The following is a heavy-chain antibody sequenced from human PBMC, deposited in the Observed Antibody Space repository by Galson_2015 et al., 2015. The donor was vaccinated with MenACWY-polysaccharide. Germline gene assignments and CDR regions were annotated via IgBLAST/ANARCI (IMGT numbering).Heavy chain of an antibody. Sequence: SLRLSCAAFGFTFDDYAMHWVRQAPGKGLEWVSSISWNSGSIGYADSVKGRFTISRDNAKNSLYLQMKSLRAEDTALYYCAKDIGCSSDAFDYWGQGTLVTVSS. CDR3: AKDIGCSSDAFDY. V-gene: IGHV3-9*01. D-gene: IGHD6-25*01. CDR1: GFTFDDYA. J-gene: IGHJ4*02. CDR2: ISWNSGSI.